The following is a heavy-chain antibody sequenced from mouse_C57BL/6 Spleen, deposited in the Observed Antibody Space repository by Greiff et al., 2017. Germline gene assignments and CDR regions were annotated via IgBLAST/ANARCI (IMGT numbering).Heavy chain of an antibody. CDR2: ISYDGSN. Sequence: EVQLQQSGPGLVKPSQSLSLTCSVTGYSITSGYYWNWIRQFPGNKLEWMGYISYDGSNNYNPSLKNRISITRYTSKNQFFLKLNSVTTEDTATYYCARTYYDSYYYAMDYWGQGTSVTVSS. CDR1: GYSITSGYY. CDR3: ARTYYDSYYYAMDY. V-gene: IGHV3-6*01. D-gene: IGHD2-4*01. J-gene: IGHJ4*01.